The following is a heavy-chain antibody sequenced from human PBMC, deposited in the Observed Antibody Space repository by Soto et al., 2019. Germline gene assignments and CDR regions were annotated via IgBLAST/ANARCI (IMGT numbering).Heavy chain of an antibody. J-gene: IGHJ4*02. CDR2: TSFDGSNK. V-gene: IGHV3-30*18. CDR1: GFTFSNSG. D-gene: IGHD3-10*01. CDR3: AKGSFDY. Sequence: QVQLVESGGGAVQPGRSLRLSCVASGFTFSNSGMHWVRQAPGRGLELVAVTSFDGSNKYYADSVKGRFTSARDNSKNTLYLQMNSLRTEDTAVYYCAKGSFDYWGQGTLVTVSS.